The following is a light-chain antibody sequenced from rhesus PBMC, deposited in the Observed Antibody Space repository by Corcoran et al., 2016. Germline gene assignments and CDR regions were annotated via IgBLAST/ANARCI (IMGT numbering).Light chain of an antibody. V-gene: IGLV2S7*01. Sequence: QSAPTQPPSVSGSPGQSVTISCTGTSSDIGAYNDVSWYQQYPGKARKLMIYGVSNRPSGVPDRFSGSKSGNTASLTISGLQPDDESDYYGCSYTTSISYIFGSGTRLTVL. J-gene: IGLJ1*01. CDR3: CSYTTSISYI. CDR2: GVS. CDR1: SSDIGAYND.